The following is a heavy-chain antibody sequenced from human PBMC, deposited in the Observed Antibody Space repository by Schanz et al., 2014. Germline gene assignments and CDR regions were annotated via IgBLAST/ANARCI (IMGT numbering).Heavy chain of an antibody. CDR3: ARLDSSSWYPRY. CDR1: GFTFSSYT. Sequence: EVQLVESGGGLVQPGGSLRLSCAASGFTFSSYTMNWVRQAPGKGLEWVSAISGSGGSTVYADSVKGRFSISRDNGETSVYLQINSLRVEDTAVYYCARLDSSSWYPRYWGQGTLVTVSS. J-gene: IGHJ4*02. V-gene: IGHV3-23*04. CDR2: ISGSGGST. D-gene: IGHD6-13*01.